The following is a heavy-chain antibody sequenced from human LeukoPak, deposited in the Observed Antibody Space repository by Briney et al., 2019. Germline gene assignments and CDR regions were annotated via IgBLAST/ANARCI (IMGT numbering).Heavy chain of an antibody. D-gene: IGHD6-13*01. CDR2: IYYSGST. CDR1: GGSICSYY. V-gene: IGHV4-59*01. Sequence: SETLSLTCTVSGGSICSYYWSWIRQPPAKGLEWIGYIYYSGSTNYNPSLKSRVTISVDTSKNQFSLKLSSVTAADTAVYYCARDLGIAAAGFDYWGQGTLVTVSS. CDR3: ARDLGIAAAGFDY. J-gene: IGHJ4*02.